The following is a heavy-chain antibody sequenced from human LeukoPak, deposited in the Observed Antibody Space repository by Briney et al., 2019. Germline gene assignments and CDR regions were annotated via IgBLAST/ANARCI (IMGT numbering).Heavy chain of an antibody. V-gene: IGHV3-48*04. J-gene: IGHJ6*04. CDR3: AELGITMIGGV. Sequence: GGSLRLSCAASGFTFNIYSMSWVRQAPGKGLEWVSYISSSGSTIYYADSVKGRFTISRDNAKNSLYLQMNSLRAEDTAVYYCAELGITMIGGVWGKGTTVTISS. D-gene: IGHD3-10*02. CDR1: GFTFNIYS. CDR2: ISSSGSTI.